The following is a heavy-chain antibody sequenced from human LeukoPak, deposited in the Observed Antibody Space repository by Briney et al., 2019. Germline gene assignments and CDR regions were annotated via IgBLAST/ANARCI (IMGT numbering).Heavy chain of an antibody. CDR2: ISGSGGST. CDR1: GFTFSSYA. D-gene: IGHD2-15*01. J-gene: IGHJ4*02. CDR3: AKAPDIVVVVAATPFDY. Sequence: GGSLRLSCAASGFTFSSYAMSWVRQAPGKGLEWVSAISGSGGSTYYADSVKGRFTISRDNSKNTLYLQMNSLRAEDTAVYYCAKAPDIVVVVAATPFDYWGQVTLVTVSS. V-gene: IGHV3-23*01.